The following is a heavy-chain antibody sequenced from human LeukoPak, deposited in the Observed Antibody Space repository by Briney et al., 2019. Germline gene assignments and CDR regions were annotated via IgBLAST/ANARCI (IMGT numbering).Heavy chain of an antibody. V-gene: IGHV4-39*01. CDR3: ARHQATYYSGSGSFYFDY. Sequence: PSETLSLTCTVSGGSISSSSYYWGWIRQPPGKGLEWIGSIYYSGNTYYNPSLRSRVTISVDTSKNQFSLRLSSVTAADTAMYYCARHQATYYSGSGSFYFDYWGQGTLVTVSS. CDR2: IYYSGNT. J-gene: IGHJ4*02. D-gene: IGHD3-10*01. CDR1: GGSISSSSYY.